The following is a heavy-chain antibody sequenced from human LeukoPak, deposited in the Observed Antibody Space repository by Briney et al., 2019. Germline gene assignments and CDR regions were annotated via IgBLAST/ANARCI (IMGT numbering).Heavy chain of an antibody. CDR1: GGSFSGYY. J-gene: IGHJ4*02. V-gene: IGHV4-34*01. Sequence: SENLSLTCAVYGGSFSGYYWSWIRQPPGKGLEWIGEINHSGSTNYNPSLKSRVTISVDTSKNQFSLKLSSVTAADTAVYYCARFSRDIVVVPAARNSAYFDYWGQGTLVTVSS. D-gene: IGHD2-2*01. CDR3: ARFSRDIVVVPAARNSAYFDY. CDR2: INHSGST.